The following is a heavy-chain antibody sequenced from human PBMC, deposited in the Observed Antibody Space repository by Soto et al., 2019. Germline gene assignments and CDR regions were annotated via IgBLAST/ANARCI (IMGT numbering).Heavy chain of an antibody. CDR3: ASGLRAATRFNWFDP. CDR2: IYYSGST. D-gene: IGHD5-18*01. CDR1: GGSISSGGYY. Sequence: SETLSLPCTVSGGSISSGGYYWSWIRQHPGKGLEWIGYIYYSGSTYYNPSLKSRVTISVDTSKNQFSLKLSSVTAADTAVYYCASGLRAATRFNWFDPWGQGTLVTVSS. J-gene: IGHJ5*02. V-gene: IGHV4-31*03.